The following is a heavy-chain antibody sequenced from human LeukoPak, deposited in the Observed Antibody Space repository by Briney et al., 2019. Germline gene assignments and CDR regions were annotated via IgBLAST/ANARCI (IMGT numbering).Heavy chain of an antibody. Sequence: GGSLRLSCAASGFTFSSYAMSWVRQAPGKGLEWVSAISGSGGSTYYADSVKGRFTISRDNSKNALYLRMNSLRAEDTAVYYCAKDSLKWGIAAAGTVYWGQGTLVTVSS. CDR2: ISGSGGST. J-gene: IGHJ4*02. CDR3: AKDSLKWGIAAAGTVY. CDR1: GFTFSSYA. D-gene: IGHD6-13*01. V-gene: IGHV3-23*01.